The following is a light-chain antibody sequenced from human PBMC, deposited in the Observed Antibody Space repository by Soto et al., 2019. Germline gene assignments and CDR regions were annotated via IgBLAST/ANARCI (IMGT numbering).Light chain of an antibody. Sequence: QSALTQPASVSGSPGQSITISCTGTSSDFGNYNLVSWYQQHPGKVPKLILFEVNKRPSGVSGRFSGSKSGNTASLTISGLQAEDEADYYCQSFDSRLSAPVFGGGTKLTVL. CDR2: EVN. V-gene: IGLV2-23*02. J-gene: IGLJ2*01. CDR1: SSDFGNYNL. CDR3: QSFDSRLSAPV.